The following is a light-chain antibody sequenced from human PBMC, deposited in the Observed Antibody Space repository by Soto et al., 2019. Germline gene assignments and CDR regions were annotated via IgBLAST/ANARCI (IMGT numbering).Light chain of an antibody. CDR3: QHTFRSPRR. J-gene: IGKJ1*01. CDR1: QSVSTY. V-gene: IGKV1-39*01. Sequence: DIQLTQSPPSLSASVGDTVTITCRASQSVSTYLNWYQQRPGKAPSLLIYSAISLQSGVPSRFSCSGSGTDFTLTIRNLQPEDFEIYYCQHTFRSPRRFGQGTKVDFK. CDR2: SAI.